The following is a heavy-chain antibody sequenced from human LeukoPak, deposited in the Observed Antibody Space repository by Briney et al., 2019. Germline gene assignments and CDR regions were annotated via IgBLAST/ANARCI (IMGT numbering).Heavy chain of an antibody. CDR1: GYTLTELS. Sequence: GASVKVSCKVSGYTLTELSMHWVRQAPGKGLEWMGGFDPEDGETIYAQKFQGRVTMTEDTSTDTAYMELSSLRSEDTAVYYCATVVRPDRWGGGNYYYYGMDVWGQGTTVTVSS. V-gene: IGHV1-24*01. J-gene: IGHJ6*02. CDR3: ATVVRPDRWGGGNYYYYGMDV. CDR2: FDPEDGET. D-gene: IGHD3-16*01.